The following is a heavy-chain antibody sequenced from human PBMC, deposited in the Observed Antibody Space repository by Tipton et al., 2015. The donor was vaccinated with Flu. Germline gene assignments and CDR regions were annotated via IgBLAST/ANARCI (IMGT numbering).Heavy chain of an antibody. CDR3: DV. CDR2: AFYSGGT. CDR1: GGSMSSSDYY. D-gene: IGHD2-21*01. J-gene: IGHJ6*02. Sequence: TLSLTCTVSGGSMSSSDYYWGWIRQPPGKGLEWIGIAFYSGGTQYNPSLESRVTISVTAADTALYYCAKESTRGVALTGGIDVWGQGTTVTVSS. V-gene: IGHV4-39*06.